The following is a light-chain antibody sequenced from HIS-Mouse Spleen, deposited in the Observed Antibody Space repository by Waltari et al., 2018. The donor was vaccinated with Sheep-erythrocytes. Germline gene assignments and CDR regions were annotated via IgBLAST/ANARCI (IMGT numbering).Light chain of an antibody. CDR1: SVRRYY. Sequence: SSELTQVPAVSVALGHTVRLTCQGASVRRYYASWYQQKPGQAPILVIYGKNNRPSGIPDRFSGSSSGNTASLTITGAQAEDEADYYCNSRDSSGNHLVFGGGTKLTVL. CDR3: NSRDSSGNHLV. CDR2: GKN. V-gene: IGLV3-19*01. J-gene: IGLJ3*02.